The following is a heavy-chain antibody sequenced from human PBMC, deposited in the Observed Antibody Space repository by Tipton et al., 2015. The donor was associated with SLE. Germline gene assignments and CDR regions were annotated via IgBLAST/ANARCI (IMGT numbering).Heavy chain of an antibody. J-gene: IGHJ6*03. V-gene: IGHV4-39*07. CDR3: ARVSGYSYAKGYYMDV. Sequence: TLSLTCTVSGGSISSSSYYWGWIRQPPGKGLEWIGSIYYSGSTYYNPSLKSRVTISVDTSKNQFSLKLSSVTAADTAVYYCARVSGYSYAKGYYMDVWGKGTTVTVSS. D-gene: IGHD5-18*01. CDR1: GGSISSSSYY. CDR2: IYYSGST.